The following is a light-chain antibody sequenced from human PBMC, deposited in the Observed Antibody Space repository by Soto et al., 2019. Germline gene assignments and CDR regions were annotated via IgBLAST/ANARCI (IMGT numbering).Light chain of an antibody. CDR1: SSDVGAYNF. J-gene: IGLJ3*02. Sequence: QSALTQPASVSGSPGQSITISCAGTSSDVGAYNFVSWYQQHPGNAPKLLIYNNVHRPSGVPDRFSGSKSGASGSLAISGLQVEDEADYYCSAWDGSLNGLVFGGGTKLTVL. CDR3: SAWDGSLNGLV. CDR2: NNV. V-gene: IGLV2-14*01.